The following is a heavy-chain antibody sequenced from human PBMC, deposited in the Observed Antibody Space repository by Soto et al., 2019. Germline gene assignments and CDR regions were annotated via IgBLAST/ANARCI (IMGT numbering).Heavy chain of an antibody. CDR2: IITLFGTA. Sequence: VQLMQSGAEVKQPGSSVKVSCKASGGTFSSHSINWVRQAPGQGLEWMGGIITLFGTANYAQNFQGRVTITADQSTSTDDMELNSLRSDDTAVYYCAREVGYGDFSAALLDWGQGTLVTVSS. J-gene: IGHJ4*02. CDR3: AREVGYGDFSAALLD. CDR1: GGTFSSHS. V-gene: IGHV1-69*01. D-gene: IGHD4-17*01.